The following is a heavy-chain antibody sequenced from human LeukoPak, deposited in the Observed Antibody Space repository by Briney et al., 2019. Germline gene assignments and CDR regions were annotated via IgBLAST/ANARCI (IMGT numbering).Heavy chain of an antibody. CDR3: ATLHMVRGAFDI. V-gene: IGHV1-2*06. D-gene: IGHD3-10*01. J-gene: IGHJ3*02. CDR1: GYTFTGYY. Sequence: ASVKVSCKASGYTFTGYYMHWVRQAPGQGLEWMGRINPNSGGTNYAQKFQGRVTMTRDTSISTAYMELSRLRSDDTAVYYCATLHMVRGAFDIWGQGTMVTVSS. CDR2: INPNSGGT.